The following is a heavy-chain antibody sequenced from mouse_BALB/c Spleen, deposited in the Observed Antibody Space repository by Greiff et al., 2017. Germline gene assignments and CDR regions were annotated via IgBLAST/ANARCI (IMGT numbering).Heavy chain of an antibody. CDR1: GFTFSDYY. V-gene: IGHV5-4*02. CDR3: ARGRYYGSSPYYAMDY. J-gene: IGHJ4*01. CDR2: ISDGGSYT. D-gene: IGHD1-1*01. Sequence: EVQVVESGGGLVKPGGSLKLSCAASGFTFSDYYMYWVRQTPEKRLEWVATISDGGSYTYYPDSVKGRFTISRDNAKNNLYLQMSSLKSEDTAMYYCARGRYYGSSPYYAMDYWGQGTSVTVSS.